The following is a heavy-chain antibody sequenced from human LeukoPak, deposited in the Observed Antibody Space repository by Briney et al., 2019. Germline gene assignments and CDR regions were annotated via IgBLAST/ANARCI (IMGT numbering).Heavy chain of an antibody. J-gene: IGHJ4*02. CDR2: IYYSGST. Sequence: PSETLSLTCTVSGGSISSHYWSWIWQPPGKGLEWIGYIYYSGSTNYNPSLKSRVTISVDTSKIQFSLKLSSVTAADTAVYYCASWVRSSGWYIFDYWGQGTLVTDSS. D-gene: IGHD6-19*01. CDR1: GGSISSHY. CDR3: ASWVRSSGWYIFDY. V-gene: IGHV4-59*11.